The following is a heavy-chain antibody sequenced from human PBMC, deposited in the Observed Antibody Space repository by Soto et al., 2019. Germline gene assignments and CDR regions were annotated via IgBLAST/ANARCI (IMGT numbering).Heavy chain of an antibody. Sequence: GESLKISCKGSGYSFTXXWIGWVRXXPGKGLEWMGIIYPGDSDTRYSPSFQGQVTISADKSISTAYLQWSSLKASDTAMYYCARLQGYSGSYVSNWGQGTLVTVSS. J-gene: IGHJ4*02. CDR2: IYPGDSDT. CDR1: GYSFTXXW. V-gene: IGHV5-51*01. CDR3: ARLQGYSGSYVSN. D-gene: IGHD1-26*01.